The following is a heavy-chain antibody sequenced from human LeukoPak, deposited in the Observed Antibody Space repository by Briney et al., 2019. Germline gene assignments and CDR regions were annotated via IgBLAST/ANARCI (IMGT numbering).Heavy chain of an antibody. CDR2: IYYSGST. CDR3: ARHVYYYYGMDV. J-gene: IGHJ6*02. CDR1: GGSISSYY. Sequence: SETLSLTCTVSGGSISSYYWSWIRQPPGKGLEWIGYIYYSGSTNYNPSLKSRVTISVDTSKNQFSLKLSSVTAADAAVYYCARHVYYYYGMDVWGQGTTVTVSS. V-gene: IGHV4-59*08.